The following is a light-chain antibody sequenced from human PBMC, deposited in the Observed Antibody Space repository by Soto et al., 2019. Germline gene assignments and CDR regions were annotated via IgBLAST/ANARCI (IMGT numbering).Light chain of an antibody. Sequence: QSVLTQPRSVSGSPGQSVTISCTGTSSDVGGYAHVSWYQQHPAKAPKLMIYDVNKRPSGVPDRFSGSKSGNTASLTISGLQAEDEADYYCCSYAGSYSVVFGGGTKVTVL. CDR2: DVN. CDR3: CSYAGSYSVV. CDR1: SSDVGGYAH. V-gene: IGLV2-11*01. J-gene: IGLJ2*01.